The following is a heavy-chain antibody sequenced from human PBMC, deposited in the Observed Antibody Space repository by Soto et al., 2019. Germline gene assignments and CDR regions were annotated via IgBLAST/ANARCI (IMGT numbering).Heavy chain of an antibody. D-gene: IGHD3-3*01. CDR2: INPSGGST. J-gene: IGHJ3*02. CDR3: ARGRTPFTIFGVVIVKHDAFDI. V-gene: IGHV1-46*03. CDR1: GYTFTSYY. Sequence: GASVKVSCKASGYTFTSYYMHWVRQAPGQGLERMGIINPSGGSTSYAQKFQGRVTMTRDTSTSTVYMELSSLRSEDTAVYYCARGRTPFTIFGVVIVKHDAFDIWGQGTMVTVSS.